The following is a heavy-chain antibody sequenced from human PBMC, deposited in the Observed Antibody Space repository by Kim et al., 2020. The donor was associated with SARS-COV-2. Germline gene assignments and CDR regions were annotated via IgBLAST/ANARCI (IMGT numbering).Heavy chain of an antibody. Sequence: GGSLRLSCAASGFTFSSYGMHWVRQAPGKGLEWVAVISYDGSNKYYADSVKGRFTISRDNSKNTLYLQMNSLRAEDTAVYYCAKDATTGSLYYFDYWGQGTLVTVSS. CDR3: AKDATTGSLYYFDY. J-gene: IGHJ4*02. CDR2: ISYDGSNK. V-gene: IGHV3-30*18. CDR1: GFTFSSYG. D-gene: IGHD4-17*01.